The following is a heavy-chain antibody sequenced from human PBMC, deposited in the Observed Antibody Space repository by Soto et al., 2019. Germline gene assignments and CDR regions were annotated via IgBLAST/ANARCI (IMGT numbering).Heavy chain of an antibody. J-gene: IGHJ6*02. V-gene: IGHV3-33*01. CDR1: GFTFSSYG. CDR3: ARDSLPMTYYYYGMDV. CDR2: IWYDGSNK. D-gene: IGHD3-22*01. Sequence: QVQLVESGGGVVQPGRSLRLSCAASGFTFSSYGMHWVRQAPGKGLEWVAVIWYDGSNKYYADSVKGRFTISRDNSKNTLYLQMNSLRAEDTAVYYCARDSLPMTYYYYGMDVWGQGTTVTVSS.